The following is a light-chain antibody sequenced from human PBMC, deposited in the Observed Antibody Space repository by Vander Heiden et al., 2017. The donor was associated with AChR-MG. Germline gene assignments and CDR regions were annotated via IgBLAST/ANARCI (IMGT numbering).Light chain of an antibody. CDR2: GGN. J-gene: IGLJ1*01. CDR1: SSNIGSGYD. V-gene: IGLV1-40*01. CDR3: QSYDSSLSGSNV. Sequence: QSVLTQPPSVSGAPGQRVTISCTGGSSNIGSGYDVNWYQQFPGTAPKLLIFGGNRRPSGVPDRFSGSRSGTSASLAITGLQAEDEADYYCQSYDSSLSGSNVFGSGTKVTVL.